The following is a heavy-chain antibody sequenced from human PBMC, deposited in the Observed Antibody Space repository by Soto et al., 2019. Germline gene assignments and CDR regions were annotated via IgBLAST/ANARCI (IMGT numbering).Heavy chain of an antibody. CDR1: GFTFSNAW. CDR3: TTDPDGFLEWLPHGMDV. V-gene: IGHV3-15*07. J-gene: IGHJ6*02. Sequence: GGSLRLSCAASGFTFSNAWMNWVRQAPGKGLEWVGRIKSKTDGGTTDYAAPVKGRFTISRDDSKNTLYLQMNSLKTEDTAVYYCTTDPDGFLEWLPHGMDVWGQGTTVTVSS. CDR2: IKSKTDGGTT. D-gene: IGHD3-3*01.